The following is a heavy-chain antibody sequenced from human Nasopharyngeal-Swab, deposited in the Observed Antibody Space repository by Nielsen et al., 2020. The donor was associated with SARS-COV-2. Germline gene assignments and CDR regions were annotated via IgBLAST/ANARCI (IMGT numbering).Heavy chain of an antibody. J-gene: IGHJ5*02. CDR2: LRIKAYGGTT. CDR1: GFTFGTYV. V-gene: IGHV3-49*03. Sequence: GESLKISCTASGFTFGTYVMRWFRQAPGKGLESVRFLRIKAYGGTTQYAASVKGRFTISRDDSKNIAYLQMNSLKTEDTAVYYCTRDGTWDQGTLVTVSS. CDR3: TRDGT.